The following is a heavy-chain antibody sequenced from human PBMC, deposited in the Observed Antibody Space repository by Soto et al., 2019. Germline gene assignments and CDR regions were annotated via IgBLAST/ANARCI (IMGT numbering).Heavy chain of an antibody. D-gene: IGHD1-1*01. CDR2: ISAHNGNT. Sequence: QVHLVQSGAEVKKPGASVKVSCKGSGYTFTSYGITWVRQAPGQGLEWMGWISAHNGNTDYAQKRQGRVTVTRDTCTSAAYMELRSRRSDDTAVYYCARGRYGDYWGQGARVTVSS. J-gene: IGHJ4*02. V-gene: IGHV1-18*01. CDR3: ARGRYGDY. CDR1: GYTFTSYG.